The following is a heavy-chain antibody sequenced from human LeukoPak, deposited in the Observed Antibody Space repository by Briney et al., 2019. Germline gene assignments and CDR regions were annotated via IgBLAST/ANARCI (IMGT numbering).Heavy chain of an antibody. V-gene: IGHV1-2*02. Sequence: ASVKVSCKASGSTFTGYYMHWVRQAPGQGLEWMGWINPNSGGTNYAQKFQGRVTMTRDTSISTAYMELSRLRSDDTAVYYCARDLGRKRRITMVRGVILWFDPWGQGTLVTVSS. D-gene: IGHD3-10*01. J-gene: IGHJ5*02. CDR2: INPNSGGT. CDR3: ARDLGRKRRITMVRGVILWFDP. CDR1: GSTFTGYY.